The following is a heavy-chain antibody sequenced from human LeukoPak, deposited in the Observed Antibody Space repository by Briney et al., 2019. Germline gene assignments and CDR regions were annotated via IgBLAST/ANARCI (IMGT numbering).Heavy chain of an antibody. J-gene: IGHJ4*02. Sequence: GGSLRLSCAASGFTFSSYWMSWVRQAPGKGLEWVANIKQDGSEKYYVDSVKGRFTTSRDNAKNSLYLQMNSLRAEDTAVYYCARQGYYYDSSGSGSDYWGQGTLVTVSS. CDR2: IKQDGSEK. D-gene: IGHD3-22*01. V-gene: IGHV3-7*01. CDR1: GFTFSSYW. CDR3: ARQGYYYDSSGSGSDY.